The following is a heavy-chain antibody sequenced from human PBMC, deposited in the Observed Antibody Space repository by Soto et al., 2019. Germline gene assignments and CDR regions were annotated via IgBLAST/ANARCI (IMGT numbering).Heavy chain of an antibody. CDR3: ARVGAPGGYYYYFDY. Sequence: RGSLRLSCAASGFRFSSYWMSWVRQAPGKGLEWVANIKEDGSEKYYVDSVKGRFSISRDNAKNSLYLQMNSLRAEDTAVYYCARVGAPGGYYYYFDYWGRGTQVTVSS. J-gene: IGHJ4*02. D-gene: IGHD3-22*01. V-gene: IGHV3-7*01. CDR2: IKEDGSEK. CDR1: GFRFSSYW.